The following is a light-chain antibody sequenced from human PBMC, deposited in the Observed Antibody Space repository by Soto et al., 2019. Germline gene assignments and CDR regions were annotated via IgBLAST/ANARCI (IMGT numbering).Light chain of an antibody. Sequence: DIVMTQSPLSLSVTPGEPASISCRSSQSLLDSNGYNYLDWYLQKPGQSPQLLISVDSNRASGVPDRFSGSGSGTDFTLKISRVEAEYVGVYYCMQSRQTPITFGHGTRLEIK. CDR2: VDS. CDR1: QSLLDSNGYNY. J-gene: IGKJ5*01. CDR3: MQSRQTPIT. V-gene: IGKV2-28*01.